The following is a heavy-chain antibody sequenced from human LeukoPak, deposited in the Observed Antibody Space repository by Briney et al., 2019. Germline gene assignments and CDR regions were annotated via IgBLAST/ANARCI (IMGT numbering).Heavy chain of an antibody. CDR3: AQNWGSCSSTSCYIGFWFDP. D-gene: IGHD2-2*02. Sequence: SVKVSCKASGGTFSSYAISWVRQAPGQGLEWMGGIIPIFGTANYAQKFQGIVTITADESTSTAYMELSSLRSEDTAVYYCAQNWGSCSSTSCYIGFWFDPWGQGTLVTVSS. J-gene: IGHJ5*02. CDR2: IIPIFGTA. CDR1: GGTFSSYA. V-gene: IGHV1-69*01.